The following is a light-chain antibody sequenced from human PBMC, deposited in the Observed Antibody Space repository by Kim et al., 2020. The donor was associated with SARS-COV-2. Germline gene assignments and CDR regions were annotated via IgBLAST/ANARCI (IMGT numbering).Light chain of an antibody. V-gene: IGLV2-23*01. Sequence: QSALTQPASVSGSPGQSITISCSGTNNDVGSHDLVSWYQHHPGSAPKLVIYGDNQRPSGVSSRFSGSESGNTASLTISGLYPEDEADYYCCSYANGGTWVFGGGTQLTVL. CDR3: CSYANGGTWV. CDR2: GDN. CDR1: NNDVGSHDL. J-gene: IGLJ3*02.